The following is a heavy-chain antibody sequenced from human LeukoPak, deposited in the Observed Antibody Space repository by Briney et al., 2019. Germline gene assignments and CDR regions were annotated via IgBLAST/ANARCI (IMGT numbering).Heavy chain of an antibody. D-gene: IGHD4-23*01. CDR1: GFTFSGYW. CDR2: IKQDGSEQ. J-gene: IGHJ4*02. V-gene: IGHV3-7*01. Sequence: GGSLRLSCAASGFTFSGYWMSWVRQAPGKGLEWVANIKQDGSEQNYVDSAKGRFTISRDNAKNSLYLQMNSLRAEDTAVYYCAANSYFDYWGQGTLVTVSS. CDR3: AANSYFDY.